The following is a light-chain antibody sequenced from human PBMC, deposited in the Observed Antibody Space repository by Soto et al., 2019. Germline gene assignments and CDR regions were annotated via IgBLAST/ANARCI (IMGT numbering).Light chain of an antibody. J-gene: IGLJ2*01. CDR2: QDS. V-gene: IGLV3-1*01. CDR1: KLGDKY. Sequence: SYELTQPPSVSVSPGQTASITCSGDKLGDKYACWYQQKPGQSPVLVIYQDSKRPSGIPERFSGSNSGNTATLTISGTQAMDEADYYCQAWESSFVFGGGTKVTVL. CDR3: QAWESSFV.